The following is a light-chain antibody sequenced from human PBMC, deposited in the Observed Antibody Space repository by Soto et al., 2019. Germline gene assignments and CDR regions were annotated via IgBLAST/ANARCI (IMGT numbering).Light chain of an antibody. CDR2: GAS. CDR1: QSVSSSY. J-gene: IGKJ1*01. Sequence: EIVLPQSPATLSLSPGARATLSGRARQSVSSSYLAWYQQKPGQAPRLLIYGASSRATGIPDRFSGSGSGTDFTLTISRLEPEDFAVYCCQQYGSSLTWTFGQGTKVDIK. CDR3: QQYGSSLTWT. V-gene: IGKV3-20*01.